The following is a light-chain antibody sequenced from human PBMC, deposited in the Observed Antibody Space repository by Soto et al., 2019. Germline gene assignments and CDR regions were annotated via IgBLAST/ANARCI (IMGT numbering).Light chain of an antibody. CDR1: QSVSNNY. Sequence: EILLTQSPGTLSLSPGERATLSFRASQSVSNNYLAWYQQKPGQAPRLLIYGASNRVTGIPDRFSGSGSGTDFTLTISRLEPEDFAVYYCQQYGSSGTFGQGTKVDIK. J-gene: IGKJ1*01. V-gene: IGKV3-20*01. CDR2: GAS. CDR3: QQYGSSGT.